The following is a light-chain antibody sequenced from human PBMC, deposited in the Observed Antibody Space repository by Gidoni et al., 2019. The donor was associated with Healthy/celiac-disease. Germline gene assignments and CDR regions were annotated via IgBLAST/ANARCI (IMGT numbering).Light chain of an antibody. Sequence: EIVLTQSPATLSVSPGERATLSCRASQRVSSNLALYQQKPRQAPRLLIEGASTRATGIPARFSGSGSGTECTLTISSLQSEDFAVYYCQQYNNWPFTFXPXTKVDIK. J-gene: IGKJ3*01. CDR2: GAS. CDR1: QRVSSN. V-gene: IGKV3-15*01. CDR3: QQYNNWPFT.